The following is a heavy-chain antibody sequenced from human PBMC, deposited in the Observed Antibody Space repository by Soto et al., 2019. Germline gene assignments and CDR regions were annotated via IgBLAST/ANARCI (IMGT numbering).Heavy chain of an antibody. CDR2: IFYSGST. J-gene: IGHJ4*02. D-gene: IGHD2-15*01. V-gene: IGHV4-31*03. Sequence: QVQLQESGPGLVKPSQTLSLTCTVSGGSISSGGYFWSWIRQHPGKGLEWNGFIFYSGSTYYNPSLKSRVTISVDTSKNQFSLKVTSVTVADTAVYYCARGDCSGGSCYYFDFWGQGTLVTVSS. CDR1: GGSISSGGYF. CDR3: ARGDCSGGSCYYFDF.